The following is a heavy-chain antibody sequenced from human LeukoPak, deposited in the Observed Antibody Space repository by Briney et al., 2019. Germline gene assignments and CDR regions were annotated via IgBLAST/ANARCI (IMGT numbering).Heavy chain of an antibody. V-gene: IGHV4-39*07. CDR3: ARAKYYYGSGPPRWFDP. CDR1: GGSISSSSYY. J-gene: IGHJ5*02. D-gene: IGHD3-10*01. Sequence: PSETLSLTCTVSGGSISSSSYYWGWIRQPPGKGLEWIGSIYYSGSTYYNPSLKSRVTISVDTSKNQFSLKLSSVTAADTAVYYCARAKYYYGSGPPRWFDPWGQGTLVTVSS. CDR2: IYYSGST.